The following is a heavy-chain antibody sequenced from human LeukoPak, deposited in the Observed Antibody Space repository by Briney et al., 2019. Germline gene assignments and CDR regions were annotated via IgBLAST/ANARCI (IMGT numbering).Heavy chain of an antibody. CDR3: AGWVMVRGHSPPPDAFDP. Sequence: SETLSLTCTVSGGSISSGGYYWSWIRQHPGKGLEWIGYIYYSGSTYYNPSLKSRVTISVDTSKNQFSLMLSSVTAADPAVYYCAGWVMVRGHSPPPDAFDPWGQGTLVTVSS. D-gene: IGHD3-10*01. CDR2: IYYSGST. J-gene: IGHJ5*02. V-gene: IGHV4-31*03. CDR1: GGSISSGGYY.